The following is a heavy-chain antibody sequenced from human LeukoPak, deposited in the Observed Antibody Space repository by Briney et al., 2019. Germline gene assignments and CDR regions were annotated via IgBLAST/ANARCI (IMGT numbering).Heavy chain of an antibody. CDR1: QFIFHTYA. D-gene: IGHD1-14*01. J-gene: IGHJ4*01. V-gene: IGHV3-23*01. CDR2: ISSSGETT. CDR3: AKDPRAMGRYFFDD. Sequence: GGSLRLSCVASQFIFHTYAMSWVRQRPGKGPEWVSMISSSGETTDYAESVKGRFIISRDNTKNTLYLQLESPRVDDTAIYYCAKDPRAMGRYFFDDWGQGSLVIVSS.